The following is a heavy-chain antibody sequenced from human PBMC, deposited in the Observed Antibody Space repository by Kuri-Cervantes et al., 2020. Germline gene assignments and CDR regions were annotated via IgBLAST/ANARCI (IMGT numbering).Heavy chain of an antibody. J-gene: IGHJ4*02. D-gene: IGHD5-18*01. CDR2: IYWDDDK. CDR1: GFSLSTSGVG. V-gene: IGHV2-5*02. CDR3: ALSTATVVWGDFDY. Sequence: SGPTLVKPTQTLTLTCTFSGFSLSTSGVGVDWIRQPPGKALEWLALIYWDDDKRYSPSLKSRLTITKDTSKNQVVLTMTNMDPVDTATYCCALSTATVVWGDFDYWGQGTLVTVSS.